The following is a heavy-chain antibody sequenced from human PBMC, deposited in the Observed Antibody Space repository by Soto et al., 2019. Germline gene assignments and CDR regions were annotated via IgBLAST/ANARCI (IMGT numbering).Heavy chain of an antibody. CDR2: ISSDGSDK. CDR3: ARDRQYGAGFIDV. V-gene: IGHV3-30*09. J-gene: IGHJ6*02. CDR1: GFTFSSYA. Sequence: VGSLRLSCAASGFTFSSYAMHWVRQAPGKGLEWVAVISSDGSDKYYADSVKGRFAISRDNSKNTLYVQLNRMRAEDTALYYCARDRQYGAGFIDVWGQGTTVTVSS. D-gene: IGHD3-10*01.